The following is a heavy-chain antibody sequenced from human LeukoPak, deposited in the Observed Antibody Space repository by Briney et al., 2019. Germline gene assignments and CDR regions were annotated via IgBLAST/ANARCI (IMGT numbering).Heavy chain of an antibody. J-gene: IGHJ5*02. Sequence: PSQTLSLTCTVSGGSISSGDYYWSWIRQPPGKGLEWIGSIYHSGSTYYNPSLKSRVTISVDTSKNQFSLKLSSVTAADTAVYYCARVGLRGVIILWFDPWGQGTLVTVSS. D-gene: IGHD3-10*01. CDR2: IYHSGST. CDR1: GGSISSGDYY. CDR3: ARVGLRGVIILWFDP. V-gene: IGHV4-39*07.